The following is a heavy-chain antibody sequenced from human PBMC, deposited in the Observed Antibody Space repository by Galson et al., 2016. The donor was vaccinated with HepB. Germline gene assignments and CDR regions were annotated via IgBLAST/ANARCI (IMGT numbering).Heavy chain of an antibody. Sequence: SVKVSCKASGGTFSSYAISWVRQAPGQGLEWMGGVFPMFGKANHAQKFQGRVTISADESTSTAYMELSSLRSEDTAVYYCARGPYGAEYFQHWGQGTLDTVSS. CDR3: ARGPYGAEYFQH. V-gene: IGHV1-69*13. D-gene: IGHD4-17*01. J-gene: IGHJ1*01. CDR2: VFPMFGKA. CDR1: GGTFSSYA.